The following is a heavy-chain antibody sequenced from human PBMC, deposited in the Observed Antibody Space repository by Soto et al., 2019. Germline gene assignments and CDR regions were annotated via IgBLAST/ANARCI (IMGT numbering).Heavy chain of an antibody. D-gene: IGHD2-21*02. CDR3: ARHLMTVTLNRYYYYGMDV. Sequence: SETLSLTCTVAGGSISSSSYYWGWIRQPPGKGLEWIGSIYYSGSTYYNPSLKSRVTISVDTSKNQFSLKLSSVTAADTAVYYYARHLMTVTLNRYYYYGMDVWGQGTTVTVSS. V-gene: IGHV4-39*01. J-gene: IGHJ6*02. CDR1: GGSISSSSYY. CDR2: IYYSGST.